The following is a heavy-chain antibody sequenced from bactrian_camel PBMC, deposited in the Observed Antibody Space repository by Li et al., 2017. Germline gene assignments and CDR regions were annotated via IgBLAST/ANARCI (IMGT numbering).Heavy chain of an antibody. D-gene: IGHD5*01. CDR1: GLVDSPRC. CDR2: IDSVGFT. CDR3: ARKRRFGSCIDDMTAGDY. Sequence: HVQLVESGGGLVQPGGSLRLSCEVIGLVDSPRCMGWFRQATGEERERVATIDSVGFTTYGDAVRGRFTISKDNDKTVYLEMNSLQPEDTAMYYRARKRRFGSCIDDMTAGDYWGQGTQVTVSS. V-gene: IGHV3S53*01. J-gene: IGHJ4*01.